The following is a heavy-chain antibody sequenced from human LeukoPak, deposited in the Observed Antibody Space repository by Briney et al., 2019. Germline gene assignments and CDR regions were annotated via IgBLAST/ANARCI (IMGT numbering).Heavy chain of an antibody. CDR1: GFTFSSYE. V-gene: IGHV3-48*03. CDR2: ISGSGRTI. D-gene: IGHD6-19*01. J-gene: IGHJ4*02. CDR3: ARLDASGLDY. Sequence: GGSLRLSCAASGFTFSSYEMNWVRQAPGKGLEWVSYISGSGRTIYYANSVKGRFTISRDNAKDSLYLQMNSLRADDTAVYYCARLDASGLDYWGQGTLVTVSS.